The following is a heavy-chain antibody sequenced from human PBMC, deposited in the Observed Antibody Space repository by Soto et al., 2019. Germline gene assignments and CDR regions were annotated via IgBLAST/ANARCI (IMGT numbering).Heavy chain of an antibody. CDR2: IYYSGST. CDR1: CGSISRYY. J-gene: IGHJ4*02. Sequence: QVQLQESGPGLVKPSETLSLTCTVSCGSISRYYWSWIRQPPGKGLEWIGYIYYSGSTNYSPSLKSRVTISVDTSKKQFSLKLSSVTAADTAVYYCAWVWGYYFECWGQGTLVTVSS. V-gene: IGHV4-59*01. D-gene: IGHD3-16*01. CDR3: AWVWGYYFEC.